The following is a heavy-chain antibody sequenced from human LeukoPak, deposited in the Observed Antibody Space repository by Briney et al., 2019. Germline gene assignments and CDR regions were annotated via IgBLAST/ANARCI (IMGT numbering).Heavy chain of an antibody. CDR1: GGSISSYY. D-gene: IGHD2-21*02. V-gene: IGHV4-59*01. CDR2: IYYSGST. J-gene: IGHJ3*02. Sequence: SETLSLTCTVSGGSISSYYWSWIRQPPEKGLEWIGYIYYSGSTNYNPSLKSRVTISVDTSKNQFSLKLSSVTAADTAVYYCARYSVTGDAFDIWGQGTMVTVSS. CDR3: ARYSVTGDAFDI.